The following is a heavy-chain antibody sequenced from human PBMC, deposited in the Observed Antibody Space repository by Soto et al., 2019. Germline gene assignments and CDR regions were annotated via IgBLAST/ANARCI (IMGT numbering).Heavy chain of an antibody. CDR2: MDPRNGNT. D-gene: IGHD3-3*01. CDR3: ARALGDLRSTSGVLLYVMDV. J-gene: IGHJ6*02. CDR1: GYTFSNFD. Sequence: QVQLVQSGAEVKKPGASVKVSCKASGYTFSNFDINWVRQAPGQGLEWVGWMDPRNGNTGYAEKFQGRVTMTGNTAIRTAYMELSSLRSEDTAVYYCARALGDLRSTSGVLLYVMDVWGQGTTVTVS. V-gene: IGHV1-8*01.